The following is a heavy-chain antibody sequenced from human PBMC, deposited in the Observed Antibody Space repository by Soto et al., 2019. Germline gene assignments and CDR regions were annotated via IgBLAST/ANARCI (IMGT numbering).Heavy chain of an antibody. CDR1: WFSLSTSGVG. J-gene: IGHJ4*02. Sequence: QITLKESGPTLWKPTQTLTLTCTFSWFSLSTSGVGVGWIRQPPGKALEWLALIYWDDDKRYSPSLKSRLTISKGTSNIRAFLTLTNMAPVDTATYYCAHRRGYEFAYWGQGTLVTVAS. V-gene: IGHV2-5*02. CDR2: IYWDDDK. CDR3: AHRRGYEFAY. D-gene: IGHD5-12*01.